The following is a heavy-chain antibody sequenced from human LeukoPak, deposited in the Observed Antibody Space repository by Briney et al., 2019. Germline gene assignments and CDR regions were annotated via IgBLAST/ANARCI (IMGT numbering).Heavy chain of an antibody. CDR1: GFTFSSHG. D-gene: IGHD1-26*01. J-gene: IGHJ4*02. V-gene: IGHV3-48*01. Sequence: GGSLRLSCAASGFTFSSHGMNWVRQAPGKGLEWASFISGGGGNTIYYADSVKGRFTISRDNAKNSLYLQMNSLKAEDTAVYYCARVLRGLSGSYYKPDYWGQGTLVTVSS. CDR2: ISGGGGNTI. CDR3: ARVLRGLSGSYYKPDY.